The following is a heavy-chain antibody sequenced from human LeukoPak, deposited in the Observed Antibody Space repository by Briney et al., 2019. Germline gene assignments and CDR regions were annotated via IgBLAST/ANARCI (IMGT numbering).Heavy chain of an antibody. D-gene: IGHD6-13*01. Sequence: ETLSLTCTVSGGSISSHYWSWIRQPPGKGLEWIRYIYYSGSTNYNPSLKSRVTISVDTSKNQFSLKLSSVTAADTAVYYCARDLGYSSSWYGLDYWGQGTLVTVSS. V-gene: IGHV4-59*11. CDR1: GGSISSHY. CDR2: IYYSGST. J-gene: IGHJ4*02. CDR3: ARDLGYSSSWYGLDY.